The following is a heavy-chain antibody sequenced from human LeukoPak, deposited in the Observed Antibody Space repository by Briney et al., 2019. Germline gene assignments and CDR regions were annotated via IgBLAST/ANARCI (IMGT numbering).Heavy chain of an antibody. CDR1: GYTLTELS. D-gene: IGHD3-22*01. CDR2: FDPEDGET. Sequence: GASVKVSCKVSGYTLTELSMHWVRQAPGKGLEWMGGFDPEDGETIYAQKFQGRVTMTEDTSTDTAYMELRSLRSDDTAVYYCARRDYDSSGYCDYWGQGTLVTVSS. CDR3: ARRDYDSSGYCDY. V-gene: IGHV1-24*01. J-gene: IGHJ4*02.